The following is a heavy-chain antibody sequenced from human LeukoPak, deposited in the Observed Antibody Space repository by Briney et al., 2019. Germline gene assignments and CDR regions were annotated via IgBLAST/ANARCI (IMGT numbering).Heavy chain of an antibody. J-gene: IGHJ4*02. CDR3: ARAHPGTTVDAY. CDR1: GFTFRSYG. CDR2: IWYDGSNK. Sequence: GGSLRLSCAAPGFTFRSYGMHWVRQAPGKGLEWVAIIWYDGSNKYYRESVKGRFTVSRDNSKNTLYLQIDSLRAEDTAVYYCARAHPGTTVDAYWGQGTLVTVSS. D-gene: IGHD6-19*01. V-gene: IGHV3-33*01.